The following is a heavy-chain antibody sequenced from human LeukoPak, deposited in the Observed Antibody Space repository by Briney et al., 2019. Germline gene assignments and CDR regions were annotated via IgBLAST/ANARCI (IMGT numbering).Heavy chain of an antibody. CDR3: ARHLGSCSSTSCYALNDAFDI. CDR2: IYYSGST. CDR1: GASISSSSYY. J-gene: IGHJ3*02. V-gene: IGHV4-39*01. Sequence: SETLSLTCTVSGASISSSSYYWGWIRQPPGKGLEWIGSIYYSGSTYYNPSLKSRVTISVDTSKNQFSLKLSSVTAADTAVYYCARHLGSCSSTSCYALNDAFDIWGQGTMVTVSS. D-gene: IGHD2-2*01.